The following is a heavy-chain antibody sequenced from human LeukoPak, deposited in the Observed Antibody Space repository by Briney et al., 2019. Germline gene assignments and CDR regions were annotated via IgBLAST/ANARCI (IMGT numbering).Heavy chain of an antibody. Sequence: PSGTLSLTCAVSGVTFSSSNRWSGGRQPPGRGLEGIGVIHHSESTNYNPSLRSRVTISVDKSKNQFSLKLSSVTAADTAVYYCARTEAFCSENSCSNWFDRGGGGTLLTVS. CDR1: GVTFSSSNR. J-gene: IGHJ5*02. CDR2: IHHSEST. CDR3: ARTEAFCSENSCSNWFDR. V-gene: IGHV4-4*02. D-gene: IGHD2-21*01.